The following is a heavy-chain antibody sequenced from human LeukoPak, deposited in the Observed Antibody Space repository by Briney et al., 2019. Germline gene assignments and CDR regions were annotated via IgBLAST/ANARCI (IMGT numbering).Heavy chain of an antibody. CDR1: GFTFSTYA. J-gene: IGHJ4*02. CDR2: IRPDGDRT. Sequence: PGGSLRLSCAASGFTFSTYAITWVRQGPGKGLEWVSAIRPDGDRTYYANSVRGRFTISRDNSKDTVYLQINGLRVEDTAVYYCAREQSGTRGWYAVDYWGQGTLVTVSS. CDR3: AREQSGTRGWYAVDY. V-gene: IGHV3-23*01. D-gene: IGHD6-19*01.